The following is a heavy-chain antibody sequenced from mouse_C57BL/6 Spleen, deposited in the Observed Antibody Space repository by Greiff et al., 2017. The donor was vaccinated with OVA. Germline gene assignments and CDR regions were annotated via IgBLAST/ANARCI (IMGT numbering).Heavy chain of an antibody. Sequence: EVQVVESGPELVKPGDSVKISCKASGYSFTGYFMNWVMQSHGKSLEWIGRINPYNGDTFYNQKFKGKATLTVDKSSSTAHMELRSLTSEDSAVYYCARWGALWYLDYWGQGTTLTVSS. CDR1: GYSFTGYF. V-gene: IGHV1-20*01. J-gene: IGHJ2*01. CDR2: INPYNGDT. D-gene: IGHD2-1*01. CDR3: ARWGALWYLDY.